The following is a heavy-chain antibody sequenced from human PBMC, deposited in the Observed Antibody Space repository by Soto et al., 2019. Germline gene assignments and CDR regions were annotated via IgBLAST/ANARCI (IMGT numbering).Heavy chain of an antibody. CDR1: GGSITSGDHY. Sequence: SETLSLTCTVSGGSITSGDHYWGWIRQPPGKGLEWIGSIYYSGSTYYNPSLKSRVTISVDTSKNQFSLKLSSVTAADTAVYYCASTAAAGTQWFDPWGQGTLVTVSS. D-gene: IGHD6-13*01. J-gene: IGHJ5*02. V-gene: IGHV4-39*01. CDR2: IYYSGST. CDR3: ASTAAAGTQWFDP.